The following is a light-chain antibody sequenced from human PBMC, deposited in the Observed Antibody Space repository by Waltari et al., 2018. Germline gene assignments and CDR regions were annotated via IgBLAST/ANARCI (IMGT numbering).Light chain of an antibody. CDR2: GTS. CDR1: QIIRSQ. CDR3: QHYXNXPXX. V-gene: IGKV3-20*01. J-gene: IGKJ3*01. Sequence: EIVLTQFPGTLSLSPGERVILSCRASQIIRSQLAWYQQKPGQAPRLLIYGTSNRATGIPDRFSGSGSGTDFSLTISRLDPEDCAVYYCQHYXNXPXXFGPGXXXEIK.